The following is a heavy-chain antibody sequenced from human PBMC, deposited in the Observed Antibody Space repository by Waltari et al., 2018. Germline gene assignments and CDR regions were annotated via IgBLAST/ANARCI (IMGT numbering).Heavy chain of an antibody. CDR1: GGSFSGYY. CDR3: ARAEYSSSGGMGY. CDR2: INHSGST. V-gene: IGHV4-34*01. Sequence: QVQLQQWGAGLLKPSETLSLTCAVYGGSFSGYYWSWIRQPPGKGLEWIGEINHSGSTNYHPALKRRVTTSVATSKNQFSLKLSSVTAAATAVYYCARAEYSSSGGMGYWGQGTLVTVSS. D-gene: IGHD6-6*01. J-gene: IGHJ4*02.